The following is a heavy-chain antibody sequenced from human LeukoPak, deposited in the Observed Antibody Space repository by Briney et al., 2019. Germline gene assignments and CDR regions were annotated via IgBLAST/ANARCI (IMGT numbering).Heavy chain of an antibody. V-gene: IGHV3-48*04. CDR2: ISSSSSTI. CDR1: GFTFSSYS. CDR3: ARGGRFDP. Sequence: PGGSLRLSCAASGFTFSSYSMNWVRQAPGKGLEWVSYISSSSSTIYYADSVKGRFTISRDNAKNSPYLQMNSLRAEDTAVYYCARGGRFDPWGQGTLVTVSS. J-gene: IGHJ5*02.